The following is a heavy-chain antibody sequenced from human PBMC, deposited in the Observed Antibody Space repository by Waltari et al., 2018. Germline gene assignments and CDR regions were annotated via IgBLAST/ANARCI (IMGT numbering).Heavy chain of an antibody. J-gene: IGHJ6*03. D-gene: IGHD2-15*01. CDR3: ASSGACSGGSCYSGYMDV. Sequence: EVQLVQSGAEVKKPGESLKISCKGSGYSFTSYWIGWVRQMPGKGLEWMGITFPGDLDTRCSPSFQGQVTISADKSISTAYLQWSSLKASDTAMYYCASSGACSGGSCYSGYMDVWGKGTTVTVSS. V-gene: IGHV5-51*01. CDR1: GYSFTSYW. CDR2: TFPGDLDT.